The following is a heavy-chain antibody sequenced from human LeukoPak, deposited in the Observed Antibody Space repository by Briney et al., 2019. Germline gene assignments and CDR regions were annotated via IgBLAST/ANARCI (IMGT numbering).Heavy chain of an antibody. J-gene: IGHJ4*02. Sequence: GGSLRLSCAASGFTFSSYGMHGVRQAPGKGLEWVAVIWYDGSDKYYADSVKGRFTISRDNSKNTLYLQMNSLRDEDTAVYFCARPRYCSGGSCSAALDYWGQGTLVTVSS. CDR1: GFTFSSYG. CDR3: ARPRYCSGGSCSAALDY. V-gene: IGHV3-33*01. D-gene: IGHD2-15*01. CDR2: IWYDGSDK.